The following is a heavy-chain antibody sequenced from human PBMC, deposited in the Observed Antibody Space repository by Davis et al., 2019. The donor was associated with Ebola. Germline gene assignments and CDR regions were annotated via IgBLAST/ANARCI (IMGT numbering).Heavy chain of an antibody. CDR3: AKVYYDYVWGSYTD. Sequence: GESLKISCAASGFTFTSYAMSWVRQAPGKGLEWVSSVSGGAGNTYYADSVKGRFTISRDVSKNTLYLQMNSLRAEDTAVYYCAKVYYDYVWGSYTDWGQGTLVTVSS. CDR2: VSGGAGNT. J-gene: IGHJ4*02. D-gene: IGHD3-16*01. CDR1: GFTFTSYA. V-gene: IGHV3-23*01.